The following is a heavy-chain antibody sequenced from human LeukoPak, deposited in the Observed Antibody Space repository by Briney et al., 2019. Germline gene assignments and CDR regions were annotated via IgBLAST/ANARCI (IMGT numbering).Heavy chain of an antibody. CDR2: ISGGST. CDR3: ASSSYDSSGYYDY. J-gene: IGHJ4*02. CDR1: GFTVSSNE. V-gene: IGHV3-38-3*01. Sequence: GGSLRLSCAASGFTVSSNEMSWVRQAPGKGLEWVSSISGGSTYYADSVRGRFTISRDNSKSTLSLQMNSLRAEDTAVYYCASSSYDSSGYYDYWGQGTLVTVSS. D-gene: IGHD3-22*01.